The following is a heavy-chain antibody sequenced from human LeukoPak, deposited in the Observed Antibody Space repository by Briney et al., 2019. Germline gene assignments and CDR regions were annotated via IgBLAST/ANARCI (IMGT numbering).Heavy chain of an antibody. CDR1: GFTFSSYA. D-gene: IGHD5-18*01. CDR2: ISGSGGST. CDR3: GKQPLRSGYSYGYY. J-gene: IGHJ4*02. V-gene: IGHV3-23*01. Sequence: GGSLRLSCAASGFTFSSYAMSWVRQAPGKGLEWVSAISGSGGSTYYADSVKGRFTISRDNSKNTLYLQMNSLRAEDTAVYYCGKQPLRSGYSYGYYWGQGTLVTVSS.